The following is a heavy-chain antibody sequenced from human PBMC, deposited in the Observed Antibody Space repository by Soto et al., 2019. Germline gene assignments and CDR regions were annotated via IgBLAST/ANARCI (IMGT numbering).Heavy chain of an antibody. CDR2: INSANGNT. Sequence: GASVKVSCKTSGYTFTSYTLHWVRQAPGQRPQWMGWINSANGNTKYSQKFQGRLTITRDTYANTAYMDLSSLRSEDTAVYFCARGSRDFDWPIVFFDPWGQGTLVTVSS. J-gene: IGHJ5*02. D-gene: IGHD3-9*01. V-gene: IGHV1-3*01. CDR3: ARGSRDFDWPIVFFDP. CDR1: GYTFTSYT.